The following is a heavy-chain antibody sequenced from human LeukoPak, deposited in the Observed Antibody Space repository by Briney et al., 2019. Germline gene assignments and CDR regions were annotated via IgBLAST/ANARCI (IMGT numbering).Heavy chain of an antibody. D-gene: IGHD1-14*01. CDR2: ISAYNGNT. CDR3: ARGSLGTPDY. V-gene: IGHV1-18*04. Sequence: ASVKVSCKASGYTFTGYYMHWVRQAPGQGLEWMGWISAYNGNTNYAQKLQGRVTMTTDTSTSTAYMELRSLRSDDTAVYYCARGSLGTPDYWGQGTLVTVSS. J-gene: IGHJ4*02. CDR1: GYTFTGYY.